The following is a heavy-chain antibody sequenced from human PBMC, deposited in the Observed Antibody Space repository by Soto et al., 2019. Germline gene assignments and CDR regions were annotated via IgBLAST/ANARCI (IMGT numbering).Heavy chain of an antibody. CDR1: GFTFSSYA. CDR2: ISGSGVNT. D-gene: IGHD1-26*01. CDR3: AKLKVGAGTSYYFDY. Sequence: PGGSLRLSCAASGFTFSSYAMSWVRQAPGKGLEWVSVISGSGVNTYNADSVKGRFTISRGNSKNTLYLQMNSLRAEDTAVYYCAKLKVGAGTSYYFDYWGQGTRVTVSS. V-gene: IGHV3-23*01. J-gene: IGHJ4*02.